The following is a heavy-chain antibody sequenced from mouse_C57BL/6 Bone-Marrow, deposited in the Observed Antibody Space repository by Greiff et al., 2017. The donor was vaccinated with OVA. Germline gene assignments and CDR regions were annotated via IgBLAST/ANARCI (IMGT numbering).Heavy chain of an antibody. CDR3: ARGGSSYERNFDY. V-gene: IGHV1-26*01. Sequence: VVEPGASVKISCKASGYTFTDYYMNWVKQSHGKSLEWIGDINPNNGGTSYNQKFKGKATLTVDKSSSTAYMELRSLTSEDSAVYYCARGGSSYERNFDYWGQGTTLTVSS. D-gene: IGHD1-1*01. J-gene: IGHJ2*01. CDR1: GYTFTDYY. CDR2: INPNNGGT.